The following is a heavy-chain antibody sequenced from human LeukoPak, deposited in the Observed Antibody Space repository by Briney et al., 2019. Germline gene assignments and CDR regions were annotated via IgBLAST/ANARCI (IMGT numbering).Heavy chain of an antibody. J-gene: IGHJ6*03. Sequence: GGSLRLSCAASGFTFDDYAMHWVRQAPGKGLEWVSSITTSSTYTFYADSVKGRFTISRDNVKNSLYLQMNSLRAEDTAVYYCARDPYSGSYGDSYYYYMDVWGKGTTVTISS. CDR1: GFTFDDYA. D-gene: IGHD1-26*01. CDR3: ARDPYSGSYGDSYYYYMDV. CDR2: ITTSSTYT. V-gene: IGHV3-21*01.